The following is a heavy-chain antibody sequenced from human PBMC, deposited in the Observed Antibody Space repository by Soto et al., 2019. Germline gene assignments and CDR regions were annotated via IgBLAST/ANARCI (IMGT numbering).Heavy chain of an antibody. V-gene: IGHV3-48*01. CDR1: GCTLSSYS. CDR3: ARDNPRSSGLDV. Sequence: EVQLVESGGGLVQPGGSLRLTCEASGCTLSSYSMNWARQAPGQGLEWVSYISSSSSTIYYGDSVKGRFTISRDNGKNSLYLQMNSLRAEDTGVYYCARDNPRSSGLDVWSQGTTGTVSS. CDR2: ISSSSSTI. J-gene: IGHJ6*02.